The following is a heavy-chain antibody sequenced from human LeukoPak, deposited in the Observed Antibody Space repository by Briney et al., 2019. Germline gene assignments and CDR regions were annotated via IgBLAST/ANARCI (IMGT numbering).Heavy chain of an antibody. CDR3: ARRGKLSSASHWFDP. J-gene: IGHJ5*02. CDR2: ISAYNGNT. Sequence: ASVKVSCKASGYTFTSYGITWVRQAPGQGLEWMGWISAYNGNTNYAQKLQGRVTMTTDTSTSTAYLDLRSLRSDDTAVYYCARRGKLSSASHWFDPWGQGTLVTVSS. V-gene: IGHV1-18*01. D-gene: IGHD3-16*02. CDR1: GYTFTSYG.